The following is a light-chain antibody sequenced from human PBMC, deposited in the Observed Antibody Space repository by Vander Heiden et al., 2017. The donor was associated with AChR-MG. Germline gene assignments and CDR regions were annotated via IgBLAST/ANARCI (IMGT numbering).Light chain of an antibody. CDR3: QQHGILPGFT. J-gene: IGKJ2*01. V-gene: IGKV3-20*01. Sequence: ETVLTQSPGTLSLSPGERATLSCTARQSVSRNHLAWYQQKPGQAPRLLIYGASIRATGIPDRFSGSGSGTDFTLTISGLEPEDCAVYSCQQHGILPGFTFGQRTKLEIK. CDR2: GAS. CDR1: QSVSRNH.